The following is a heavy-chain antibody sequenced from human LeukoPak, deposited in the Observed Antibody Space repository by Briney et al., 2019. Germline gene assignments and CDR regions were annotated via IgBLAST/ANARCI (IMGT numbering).Heavy chain of an antibody. D-gene: IGHD3-22*01. J-gene: IGHJ4*02. CDR1: GGTFTSYA. CDR3: ASYYYDSSGYYYEAGY. V-gene: IGHV1-69*04. Sequence: SVTVSFTGSGGTFTSYAISWVRQAPGQGLEWMGGIIPILGIANYAQKLHGRVTITADKTTSKAYMELSSLRSEDTAVYYCASYYYDSSGYYYEAGYWGQGTLVTVSS. CDR2: IIPILGIA.